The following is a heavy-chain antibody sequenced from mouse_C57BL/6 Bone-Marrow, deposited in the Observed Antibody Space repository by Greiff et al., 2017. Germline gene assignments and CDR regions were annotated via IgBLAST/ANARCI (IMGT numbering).Heavy chain of an antibody. Sequence: VKLMESGAELVRPGASVTLSCKASGYTFTDYEMHWVKQTPVHGLEWIGAIDPETGGTAYNQKFKGKAILTADKSSSTAYMELRSLTSEDSAVYYCTRWGPYYYGSSYWGQGTTLTVSS. CDR2: IDPETGGT. V-gene: IGHV1-15*01. CDR3: TRWGPYYYGSSY. J-gene: IGHJ2*01. D-gene: IGHD1-1*01. CDR1: GYTFTDYE.